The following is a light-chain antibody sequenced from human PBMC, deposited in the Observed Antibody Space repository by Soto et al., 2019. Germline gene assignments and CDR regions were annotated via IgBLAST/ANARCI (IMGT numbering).Light chain of an antibody. CDR3: AAWDDSLNGVV. CDR2: SNN. CDR1: SSNIGTNT. V-gene: IGLV1-44*01. J-gene: IGLJ2*01. Sequence: QSVLTQPPSASGTPGQRVTVSCSGSSSNIGTNTVNWYQQFPGTAPKLLIYSNNQPPSGVPDRFSGSKSGTSASLAISWLQSEDEADYYCAAWDDSLNGVVFGGGTKLTVL.